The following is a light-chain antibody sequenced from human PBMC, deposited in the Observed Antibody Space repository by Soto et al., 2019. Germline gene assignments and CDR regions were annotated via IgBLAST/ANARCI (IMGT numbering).Light chain of an antibody. V-gene: IGLV2-23*02. CDR1: SSDVGSYNL. CDR2: EVS. Sequence: QSALTQPASVSGSPGQSITTSCTGTSSDVGSYNLVSWYQQHPGKAPKLMIYEVSKRPSGVSNRFSGSKSGNTASLTISGLQAEDEADYYCCSYAGSSAYVXGTGTKVPVL. CDR3: CSYAGSSAYV. J-gene: IGLJ1*01.